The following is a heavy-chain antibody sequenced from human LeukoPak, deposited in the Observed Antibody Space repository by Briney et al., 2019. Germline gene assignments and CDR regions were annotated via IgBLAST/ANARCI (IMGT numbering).Heavy chain of an antibody. Sequence: SRTLSLTCTVSGASISSSYCSWIRQPPGKRLEWIGYIYYNGNTNSNPSLKSRVTISADPSKNRFSLKLSSVTAADTAIYYCVRGNYDNRGYSNAFDIWGQGTMVTVSS. D-gene: IGHD3-22*01. CDR2: IYYNGNT. CDR1: GASISSSY. J-gene: IGHJ3*02. CDR3: VRGNYDNRGYSNAFDI. V-gene: IGHV4-59*01.